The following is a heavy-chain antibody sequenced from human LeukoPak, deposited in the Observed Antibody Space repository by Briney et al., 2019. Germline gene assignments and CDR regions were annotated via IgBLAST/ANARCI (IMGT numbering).Heavy chain of an antibody. J-gene: IGHJ4*02. CDR1: GFIVTNNY. V-gene: IGHV3-23*01. CDR3: AKLVVVAALGY. CDR2: ISGSGGRT. D-gene: IGHD2-15*01. Sequence: QPGGSLRLSCAASGFIVTNNYMSWVRQAPGKGLEWVSAISGSGGRTYYADSVKGRFTISRDNSKNTLYLQMNSLRAEDTAVYYCAKLVVVAALGYWGQGTLVTVSS.